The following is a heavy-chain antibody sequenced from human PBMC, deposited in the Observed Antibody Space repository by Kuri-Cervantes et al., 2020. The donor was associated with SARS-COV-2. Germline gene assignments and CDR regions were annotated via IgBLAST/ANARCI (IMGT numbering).Heavy chain of an antibody. CDR3: ATGVRGYSYGLDY. V-gene: IGHV3-23*01. Sequence: GESLKISCAASRFTFSSYAMSWVRQAPGKGLEWVSAISGSGGSTYYADSVKGRFTISRDNSKNTLYLQMNSLRAEDTAVYYCATGVRGYSYGLDYWGQGTLVTVSS. CDR2: ISGSGGST. D-gene: IGHD5-18*01. CDR1: RFTFSSYA. J-gene: IGHJ4*02.